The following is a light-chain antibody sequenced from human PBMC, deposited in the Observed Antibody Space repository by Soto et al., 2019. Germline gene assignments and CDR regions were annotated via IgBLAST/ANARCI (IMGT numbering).Light chain of an antibody. CDR2: EVS. J-gene: IGLJ1*01. CDR3: CSYAGSSTYYV. CDR1: SSDVGSYNL. Sequence: ALTQPASVSGSPGQSITISCTGTSSDVGSYNLVSWYQQHPGKAPKLMIYEVSKRPSGVSNRFSGSKSGNTASLTISGLQAEDEADYYCCSYAGSSTYYVFGTGTKVTVL. V-gene: IGLV2-23*02.